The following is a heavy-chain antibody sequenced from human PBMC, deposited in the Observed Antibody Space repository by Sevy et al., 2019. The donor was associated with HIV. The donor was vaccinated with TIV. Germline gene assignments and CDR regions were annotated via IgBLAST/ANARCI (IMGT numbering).Heavy chain of an antibody. CDR1: GYIFSDYN. D-gene: IGHD3-3*01. Sequence: ASVKVSCKTTGYIFSDYNMHWVRQAPGQGLEWMALINPNSGVTIYAHNFRGRVSVTRDTSMSTGYMELSGLTSDDTAVYYCVREDINAHRTLLSFDIWGPGTMVTVSS. V-gene: IGHV1-2*06. J-gene: IGHJ3*02. CDR3: VREDINAHRTLLSFDI. CDR2: INPNSGVT.